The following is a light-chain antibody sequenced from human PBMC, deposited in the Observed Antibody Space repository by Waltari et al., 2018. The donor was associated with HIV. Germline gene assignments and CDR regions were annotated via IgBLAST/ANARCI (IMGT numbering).Light chain of an antibody. CDR1: ALPNRY. CDR3: QSADRSGSHVV. J-gene: IGLJ2*01. CDR2: KDR. Sequence: SYELTQPPSMSVSPGQTARITCFGDALPNRYAYWYQQRPGQAPVLVIYKDRERPSGIPERFSGSNSGTTVTLIISGVQPEGEADYYCQSADRSGSHVVFGGGTKVTV. V-gene: IGLV3-25*03.